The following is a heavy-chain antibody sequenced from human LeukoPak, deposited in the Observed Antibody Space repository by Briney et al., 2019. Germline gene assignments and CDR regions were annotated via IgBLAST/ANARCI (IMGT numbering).Heavy chain of an antibody. J-gene: IGHJ4*02. V-gene: IGHV4-61*02. D-gene: IGHD6-6*01. CDR3: ARDRDLVLFY. Sequence: PSETLSLTCTVSGGSISSGSYYWSWIRQPAGKGLEWIGRIYTSGSTNYNPSLKSRVTISVDKSKNQFSLKLSSVTAAHTAVYFWARDRDLVLFYWGQGTLVTVSS. CDR1: GGSISSGSYY. CDR2: IYTSGST.